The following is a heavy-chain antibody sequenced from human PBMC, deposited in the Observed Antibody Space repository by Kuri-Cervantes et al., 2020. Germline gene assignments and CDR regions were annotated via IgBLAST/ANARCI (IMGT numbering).Heavy chain of an antibody. CDR3: AILCYNDIDY. J-gene: IGHJ4*02. Sequence: SETLSSTCTVSGGSISSSSYYWGWIRQPPGKGLERIGSIYYSGRTYYNPSLKSRVTIYVDTSTNQFSLMLSSVAAADTAVYYFAILCYNDIDYWGQGTLVTVSS. V-gene: IGHV4-39*01. CDR2: IYYSGRT. CDR1: GGSISSSSYY. D-gene: IGHD5-24*01.